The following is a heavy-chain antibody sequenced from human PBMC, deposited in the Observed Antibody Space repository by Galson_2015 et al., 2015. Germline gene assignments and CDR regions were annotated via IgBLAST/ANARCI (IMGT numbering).Heavy chain of an antibody. CDR1: GYTFTSYD. Sequence: SVKVSCKASGYTFTSYDINWVRQATGQGLEWMGWMNPNSGNTGYAQKFQGRVTMTRNTSISTAYMELSSLRSEDTAVYYCARARINYDILTGFFYDAFDIWGQGTMVTVSS. CDR3: ARARINYDILTGFFYDAFDI. V-gene: IGHV1-8*01. D-gene: IGHD3-9*01. J-gene: IGHJ3*02. CDR2: MNPNSGNT.